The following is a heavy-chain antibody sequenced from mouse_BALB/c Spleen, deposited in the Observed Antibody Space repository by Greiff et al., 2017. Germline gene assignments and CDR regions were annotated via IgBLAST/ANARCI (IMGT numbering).Heavy chain of an antibody. D-gene: IGHD1-1*01. CDR1: GFTFSSYG. CDR3: ARRSFTTVVGSAMDY. J-gene: IGHJ4*01. CDR2: ISSGGSYT. Sequence: EVMLVESGGDLVKPGGSLKLSCAASGFTFSSYGMSWVRQTPDKRLEWVATISSGGSYTYYPDSVKGRFTISRDNAKNTLYLQMSSLKSEDTAMYYCARRSFTTVVGSAMDYWGQGTSVTVSS. V-gene: IGHV5-6*02.